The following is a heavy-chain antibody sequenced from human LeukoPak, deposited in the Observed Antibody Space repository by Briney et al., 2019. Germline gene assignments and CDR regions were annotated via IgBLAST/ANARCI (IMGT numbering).Heavy chain of an antibody. V-gene: IGHV3-7*01. J-gene: IGHJ4*02. CDR1: GFSFVTYW. Sequence: GGSLRLSCAASGFSFVTYWMSWVRQAPGKGLEWVADINEDGSQTYYADSVKVRFTISRDNSKNTLYLQVNSLRAEDTAVYYCAKGLHYNILTGYRRNYYFDYWGQGTLVTVSS. D-gene: IGHD3-9*01. CDR2: INEDGSQT. CDR3: AKGLHYNILTGYRRNYYFDY.